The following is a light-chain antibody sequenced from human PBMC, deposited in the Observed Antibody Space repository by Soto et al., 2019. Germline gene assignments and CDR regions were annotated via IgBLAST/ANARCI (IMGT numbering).Light chain of an antibody. CDR1: QSINSW. J-gene: IGKJ1*01. V-gene: IGKV1-5*03. CDR3: QQYTSYST. CDR2: KAS. Sequence: DIQMTQSPSTLSASVGDRVTITCRASQSINSWLAWYQQKPGRAPKLLIYKASSLESGVQSRFSGSGSGTEFTLTISSLQPDDFATYYCQQYTSYSTFGQGTKVEIK.